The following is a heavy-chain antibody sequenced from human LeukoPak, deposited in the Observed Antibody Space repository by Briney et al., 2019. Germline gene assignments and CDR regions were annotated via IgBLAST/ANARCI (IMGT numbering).Heavy chain of an antibody. D-gene: IGHD3-10*01. J-gene: IGHJ5*02. CDR1: GGSISSYY. Sequence: SETLSLTCTVSGGSISSYYWSWIRQPPGKGLEWIGYIYYSGSTNYNPSLKSRVTISVDTSKNQFSLKLSSVTAADTAVYYCARLSYGGFGELFGNWFDPWGQGTLVTVSS. V-gene: IGHV4-59*08. CDR3: ARLSYGGFGELFGNWFDP. CDR2: IYYSGST.